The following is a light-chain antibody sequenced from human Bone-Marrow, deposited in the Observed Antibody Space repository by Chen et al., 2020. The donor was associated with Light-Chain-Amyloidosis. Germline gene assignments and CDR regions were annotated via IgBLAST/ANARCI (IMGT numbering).Light chain of an antibody. Sequence: QCALTQPSSVSGSPGESITISCSGSCSDVGTNQYVFWYQHSPGKAPKVVIFDVNRRPSGVPGCFSGSKSGNTASRTISMLRAEDVADYYCWSSFRYTWIFGGDTKLTVL. CDR3: WSSFRYTWI. V-gene: IGLV2-11*01. CDR1: CSDVGTNQY. J-gene: IGLJ2*01. CDR2: DVN.